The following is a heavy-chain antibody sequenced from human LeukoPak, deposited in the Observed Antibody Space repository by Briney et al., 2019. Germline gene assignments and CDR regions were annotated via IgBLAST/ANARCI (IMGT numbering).Heavy chain of an antibody. J-gene: IGHJ4*02. D-gene: IGHD3-3*01. V-gene: IGHV3-21*01. CDR1: GFTFSSYA. Sequence: PGGSLRLSCAASGFTFSSYAMNWVRQAPGKGLEWVSSISSSSSYIYYADSVKGRFTISRDNAKNSLYLQMNSLRAEDTAVYYCAVRWGFLEWLEDYWGQGTLVTVSS. CDR2: ISSSSSYI. CDR3: AVRWGFLEWLEDY.